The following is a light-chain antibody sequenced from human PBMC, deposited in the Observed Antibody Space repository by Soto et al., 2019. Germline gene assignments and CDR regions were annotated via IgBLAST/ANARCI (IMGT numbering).Light chain of an antibody. CDR3: QQFGTSPLVT. CDR1: QSVSSN. Sequence: EIVMTQSPATLSVSPGERATLSCRASQSVSSNLAWYQQKPGQAPRLLIYGASTRATGIPARFSGSGSGTEFTLTISSLQSEDFAVYYCQQFGTSPLVTVGPGTKVEIK. J-gene: IGKJ3*01. V-gene: IGKV3-15*01. CDR2: GAS.